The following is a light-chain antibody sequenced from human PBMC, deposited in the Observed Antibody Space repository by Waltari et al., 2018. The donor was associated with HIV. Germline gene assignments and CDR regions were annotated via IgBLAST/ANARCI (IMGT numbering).Light chain of an antibody. J-gene: IGKJ2*01. CDR3: QQYNSHSYT. V-gene: IGKV1-5*03. CDR2: KTS. Sequence: DVQMTQSPSTLSASVGDRVALTCRASQIINNWLPWYQQKPGRPPKLIIYKTSNLESGVPARFIGSGSGAEFTLTIDGLQPDDFATYFCQQYNSHSYTFGQGTRLDI. CDR1: QIINNW.